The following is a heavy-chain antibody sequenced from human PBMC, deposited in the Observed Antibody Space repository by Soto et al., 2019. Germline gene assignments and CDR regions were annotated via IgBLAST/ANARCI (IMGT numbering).Heavy chain of an antibody. Sequence: GSLRLSCAASGFAFSSYAMSWVRQAPGKGLEWVSGISGSGGSTYYADSVKGRFTISRDNFKNTLYLQMNSLRAEDTAVYYCAKDKGEGGYFQNGAFDIWGQGTTVTVAS. V-gene: IGHV3-23*01. CDR3: AKDKGEGGYFQNGAFDI. J-gene: IGHJ3*02. CDR1: GFAFSSYA. CDR2: ISGSGGST. D-gene: IGHD1-26*01.